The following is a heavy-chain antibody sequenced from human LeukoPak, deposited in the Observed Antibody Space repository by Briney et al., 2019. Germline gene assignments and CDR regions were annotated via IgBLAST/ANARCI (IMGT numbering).Heavy chain of an antibody. CDR3: NTVYSYGALGY. V-gene: IGHV3-15*01. J-gene: IGHJ4*02. Sequence: GGSLRLSCAASGFTFSNAWMTWVRQAPGKGLEWVGLIKSKANGGTTDYAAPVKGRFTISRDDSKNTQSLQMNSLKTEDTGVYYCNTVYSYGALGYWGQGTMVTVSS. D-gene: IGHD5-18*01. CDR1: GFTFSNAW. CDR2: IKSKANGGTT.